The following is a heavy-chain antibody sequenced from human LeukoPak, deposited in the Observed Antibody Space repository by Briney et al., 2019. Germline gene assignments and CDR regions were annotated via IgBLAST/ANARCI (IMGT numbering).Heavy chain of an antibody. J-gene: IGHJ5*02. D-gene: IGHD4-23*01. V-gene: IGHV3-48*02. CDR1: GFTFSSYS. CDR2: ISDTSFTI. Sequence: PGGSLRLSCAASGFTFSSYSMNWVRQAPGKGLEWVSYISDTSFTIYYADSVRGRFTTSRDNAKNSLFLQMDSLRDDDTAVYYCARDGGKGFDPWGQGTLVTVSS. CDR3: ARDGGKGFDP.